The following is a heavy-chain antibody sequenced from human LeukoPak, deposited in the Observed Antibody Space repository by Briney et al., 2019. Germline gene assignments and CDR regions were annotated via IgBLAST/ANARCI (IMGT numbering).Heavy chain of an antibody. V-gene: IGHV3-23*01. CDR1: GFTFSSYA. CDR2: ISGSGGST. Sequence: GGSLRLSCAASGFTFSSYAMSWVRQAPGKGLEWVSAISGSGGSTYYADSVKGRFTISRDNSKNTLYLQMNSLRAEDTAVYYCASLTHYDSSGYSTPLVDYWGQGALVTVSS. CDR3: ASLTHYDSSGYSTPLVDY. J-gene: IGHJ4*02. D-gene: IGHD3-22*01.